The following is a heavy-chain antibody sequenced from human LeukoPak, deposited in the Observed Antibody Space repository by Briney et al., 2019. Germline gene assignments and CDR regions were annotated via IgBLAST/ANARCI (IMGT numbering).Heavy chain of an antibody. V-gene: IGHV1-46*01. CDR1: GYTFTSYY. D-gene: IGHD3-16*02. CDR3: ARVSGYVWGSYRPGSSFDY. J-gene: IGHJ4*02. Sequence: ASVKVSCKASGYTFTSYYMHWVRQAPGQGLEWMGIINPSGGSTSYAQKFQGRVTMTRDTSTSTVYMELSSLRSEDTAVYYCARVSGYVWGSYRPGSSFDYWGQGTLVTVSS. CDR2: INPSGGST.